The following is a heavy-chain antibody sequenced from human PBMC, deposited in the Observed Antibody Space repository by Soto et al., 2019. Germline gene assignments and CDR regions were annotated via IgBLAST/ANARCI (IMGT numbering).Heavy chain of an antibody. CDR3: ARPAGDDSSGPGAFDI. J-gene: IGHJ3*02. V-gene: IGHV1-69*02. Sequence: SVKVSCKASGGTFSSYTISWVRQAPGQGLEWMGRIIPILGIANYAQKFQGRVTITADKSTSTAYMELSSLRSEDTAVYYCARPAGDDSSGPGAFDIWGQGTMVTVSS. CDR2: IIPILGIA. CDR1: GGTFSSYT. D-gene: IGHD3-22*01.